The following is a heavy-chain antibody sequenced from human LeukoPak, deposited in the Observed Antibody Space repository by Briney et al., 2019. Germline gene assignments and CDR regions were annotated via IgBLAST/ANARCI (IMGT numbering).Heavy chain of an antibody. CDR3: ARVGWTGYSSSWYYFDY. CDR1: GYTFTSYY. CDR2: INPSGGST. J-gene: IGHJ4*02. Sequence: ASVKVSCKASGYTFTSYYMHWVRQAPGQGLEWMGIINPSGGSTSYAQKFQGRVTITRDTSASTAYMELSSLRSEDMAVYYCARVGWTGYSSSWYYFDYWGQGTLVTVSS. V-gene: IGHV1-46*01. D-gene: IGHD6-13*01.